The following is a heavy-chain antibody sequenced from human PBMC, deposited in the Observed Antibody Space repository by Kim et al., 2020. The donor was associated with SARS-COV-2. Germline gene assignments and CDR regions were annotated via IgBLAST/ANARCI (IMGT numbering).Heavy chain of an antibody. D-gene: IGHD3-22*01. CDR3: ARTPYDSSGYTLYYYYGMDV. V-gene: IGHV3-33*01. CDR2: IWYDGSNK. Sequence: GGSLRLSCAASGFTFSSYGMHWVRQAPGKGLEWVAVIWYDGSNKYYADSVKGRFTISRDNSKNTLYLQMNSLRAEDTAVYYCARTPYDSSGYTLYYYYGMDVWGQGTTVTVSS. J-gene: IGHJ6*02. CDR1: GFTFSSYG.